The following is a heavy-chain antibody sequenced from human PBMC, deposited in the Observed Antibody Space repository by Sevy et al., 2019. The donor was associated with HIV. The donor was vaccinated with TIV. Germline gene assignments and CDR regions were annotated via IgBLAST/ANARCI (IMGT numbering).Heavy chain of an antibody. Sequence: ASVKVSCKASGYTFIGYYIHWLRQAPGQGLEWIGRINPSSGGTNYTQKFQGRVTVTTEMSVSTAYMELIGLRSDDTAMYYCAGQTSGWYDWFDPWGQGTLVTVSS. J-gene: IGHJ5*02. V-gene: IGHV1-2*06. CDR3: AGQTSGWYDWFDP. CDR2: INPSSGGT. CDR1: GYTFIGYY. D-gene: IGHD6-19*01.